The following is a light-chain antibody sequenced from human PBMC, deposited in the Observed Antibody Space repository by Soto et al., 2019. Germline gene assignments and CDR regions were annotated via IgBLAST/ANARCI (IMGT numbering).Light chain of an antibody. CDR3: QTWGTGIGV. CDR2: LNSDGSH. V-gene: IGLV4-69*01. J-gene: IGLJ2*01. CDR1: SGHSSYA. Sequence: QPVLTQSPSASASLGASVKLTCTLSSGHSSYAIAWHQQQPETGPRYLMKLNSDGSHSKGDGIPDRFSGSSSGAERYLTISSLQSEDEADYYCQTWGTGIGVFGGGTKLTVL.